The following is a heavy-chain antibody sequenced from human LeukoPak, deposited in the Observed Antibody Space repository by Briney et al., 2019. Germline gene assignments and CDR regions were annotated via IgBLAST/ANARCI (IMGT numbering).Heavy chain of an antibody. CDR2: VYISGDT. CDR3: ARVRGTLYYYGSGSYNYFDY. CDR1: GGSVTTSY. Sequence: SETLSLTCTVSGGSVTTSYWSWIRQSAGEGLEWIGRVYISGDTKYNPSLKSRVIMSLDASKNQFSLSLRSVTAADTAVYYCARVRGTLYYYGSGSYNYFDYWGQGTLVTVSS. J-gene: IGHJ4*02. D-gene: IGHD3-10*01. V-gene: IGHV4-4*07.